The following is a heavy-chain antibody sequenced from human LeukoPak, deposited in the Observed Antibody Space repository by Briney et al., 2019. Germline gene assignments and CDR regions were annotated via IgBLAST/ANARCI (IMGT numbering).Heavy chain of an antibody. CDR2: IIPILGIA. Sequence: SVKVSCKASRGTFSSYAISWVRQAPGQGLEWMGRIIPILGIANYAQKFQGRVTITADKSTSTAYMELSSLRSEDTAVYYCARAVDGSGSYPFSFDYWGQGTLVTVSS. D-gene: IGHD3-10*01. V-gene: IGHV1-69*04. CDR1: RGTFSSYA. CDR3: ARAVDGSGSYPFSFDY. J-gene: IGHJ4*02.